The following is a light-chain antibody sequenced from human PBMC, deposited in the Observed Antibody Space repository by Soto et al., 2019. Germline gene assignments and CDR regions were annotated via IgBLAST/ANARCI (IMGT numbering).Light chain of an antibody. J-gene: IGKJ2*01. Sequence: EIVLTQSPGTLSLSPGERATLSCRASQSVSSSYLAWYQQKPGQAPRLLIYGASSRATGIPDRFSGSGSGTDFTLTICRLEPEDFAVYYCQQYGSSPPYPFGQGTKLEIK. CDR3: QQYGSSPPYP. V-gene: IGKV3-20*01. CDR1: QSVSSSY. CDR2: GAS.